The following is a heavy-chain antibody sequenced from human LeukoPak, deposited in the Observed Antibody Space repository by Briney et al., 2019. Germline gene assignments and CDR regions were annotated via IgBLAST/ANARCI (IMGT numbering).Heavy chain of an antibody. CDR1: GYTFTSYY. Sequence: GASVKVSCKASGYTFTSYYMHWVRQAPGQGLEWMGIINPGGGSASYAQKFQGRVTMTRDTSTSTVYMELSSLRSEDTAVYYCARGGIVVVPEPCYGMDVWGQGTTVTVSS. CDR2: INPGGGSA. V-gene: IGHV1-46*01. CDR3: ARGGIVVVPEPCYGMDV. D-gene: IGHD2-2*01. J-gene: IGHJ6*02.